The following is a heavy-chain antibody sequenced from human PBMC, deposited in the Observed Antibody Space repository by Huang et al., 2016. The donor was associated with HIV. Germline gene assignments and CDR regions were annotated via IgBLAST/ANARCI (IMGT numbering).Heavy chain of an antibody. CDR1: GFTFSSYW. CDR3: ARHRSSGGVEEAFDI. D-gene: IGHD2-8*02. V-gene: IGHV3-74*03. CDR2: INNDGSIT. J-gene: IGHJ3*02. Sequence: EVQLVESGGGLVQPGGSLRLSCAASGFTFSSYWMHWGRQDPGKGLGWLSRINNDGSITTYADSLKGRITISRDNARNTMYLQMTTLSAGDTAVYYCARHRSSGGVEEAFDIWGPGTLVTVAS.